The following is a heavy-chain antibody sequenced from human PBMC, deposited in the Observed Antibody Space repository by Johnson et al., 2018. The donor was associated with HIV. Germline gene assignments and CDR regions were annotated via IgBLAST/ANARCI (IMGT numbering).Heavy chain of an antibody. CDR2: IWYDGSNK. Sequence: QVQLVESGGGVVQPGRSLRLSCAASGFTFSSYGMHWVRQAPGKGLEWVAVIWYDGSNKYYADSVKGRFTISRENAKNSLYLQMNSLRAGDTAVYYCARDRGLGGIVGARGAFDIWGQGTMVTVSS. CDR3: ARDRGLGGIVGARGAFDI. V-gene: IGHV3-33*01. J-gene: IGHJ3*02. D-gene: IGHD1-26*01. CDR1: GFTFSSYG.